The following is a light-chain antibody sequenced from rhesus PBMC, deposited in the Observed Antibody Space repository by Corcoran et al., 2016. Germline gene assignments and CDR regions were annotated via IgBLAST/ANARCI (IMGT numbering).Light chain of an antibody. V-gene: IGKV1-22*01. CDR2: TPS. Sequence: DIQMTQSPSSLSASVGDTVTITCRASKSISSWLAWYQQKPGKAPKLLIYTPSSLQSGVPSRFSGSGTGTDVTLTISTLQSEDFATYDCQQYSSSPYGVGQGTKVEIK. CDR1: KSISSW. CDR3: QQYSSSPYG. J-gene: IGKJ2*01.